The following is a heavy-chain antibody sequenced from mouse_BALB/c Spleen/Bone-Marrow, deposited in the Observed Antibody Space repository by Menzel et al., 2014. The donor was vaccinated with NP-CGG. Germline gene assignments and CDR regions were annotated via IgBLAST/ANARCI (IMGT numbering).Heavy chain of an antibody. Sequence: VQLKESGPELVKPGASMKISCKASGYSFTGYTMNWVKQSHGKNLEWIGLINPYNGGTTYNQYFKSKATLTVDRSSSTAYMELLSLTSEDSAVYYCASYYGSTWYFDVWGAGTTVTVSS. CDR1: GYSFTGYT. CDR3: ASYYGSTWYFDV. J-gene: IGHJ1*01. CDR2: INPYNGGT. D-gene: IGHD1-1*01. V-gene: IGHV1-18*01.